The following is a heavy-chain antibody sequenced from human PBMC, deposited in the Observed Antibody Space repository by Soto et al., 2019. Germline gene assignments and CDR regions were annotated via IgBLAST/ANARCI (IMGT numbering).Heavy chain of an antibody. J-gene: IGHJ4*02. CDR1: GFTFRRYG. CDR3: ARPSVTFRGVIAQSSDHYFDS. Sequence: QVQLVESGGGMVQPGTSLRLSCAASGFTFRRYGMHWVRQAPGKGLEWVAVIWYDGSNKYYAESVKGRFTISRDNSKNTVDLQMNSLRAEDTAVYYCARPSVTFRGVIAQSSDHYFDSWGQGTLVTVSS. CDR2: IWYDGSNK. D-gene: IGHD3-10*01. V-gene: IGHV3-33*01.